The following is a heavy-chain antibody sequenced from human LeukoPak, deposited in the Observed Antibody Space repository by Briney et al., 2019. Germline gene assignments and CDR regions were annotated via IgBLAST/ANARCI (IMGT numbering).Heavy chain of an antibody. J-gene: IGHJ3*02. V-gene: IGHV1-18*01. CDR2: ISAYNGNT. Sequence: ASVKVSCKASGGTFSSYAISWVRQAPGQGLEWMGWISAYNGNTNYAQKLQGRVTMTTDTSTSTAYMELRSLRSDDTAVYYCARDPLDYYDSSGYYFTGTFDIWGQGAMVTVSS. D-gene: IGHD3-22*01. CDR1: GGTFSSYA. CDR3: ARDPLDYYDSSGYYFTGTFDI.